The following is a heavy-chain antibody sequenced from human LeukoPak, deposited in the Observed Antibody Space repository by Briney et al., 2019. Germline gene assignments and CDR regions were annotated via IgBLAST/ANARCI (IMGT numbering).Heavy chain of an antibody. CDR2: ISSSSSTI. V-gene: IGHV3-48*04. J-gene: IGHJ3*02. D-gene: IGHD3-22*01. Sequence: GGSLRLSCAASGFTFSSYSMNWVRQAPGKGLEWVSYISSSSSTIYYADSVKGRFTISRDNAKNSLYLQMNSLRAEDTAVYYCASPYYYDSSGYTNPGNDAFDIWGQGTMVTVSS. CDR3: ASPYYYDSSGYTNPGNDAFDI. CDR1: GFTFSSYS.